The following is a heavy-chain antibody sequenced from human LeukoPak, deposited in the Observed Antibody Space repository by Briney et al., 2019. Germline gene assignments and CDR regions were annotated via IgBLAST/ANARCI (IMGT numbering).Heavy chain of an antibody. CDR1: GENFSSYV. Sequence: ASVKVSCKSSGENFSSYVITWVRQAPGQGLEWMGGIIPIFGTANYAQKFQGRVTITADESTSTAYMELSSLRSDDTAVYYCARELRWYREDYWYFDLWGRGTLVTVSS. D-gene: IGHD4-23*01. J-gene: IGHJ2*01. CDR2: IIPIFGTA. V-gene: IGHV1-69*13. CDR3: ARELRWYREDYWYFDL.